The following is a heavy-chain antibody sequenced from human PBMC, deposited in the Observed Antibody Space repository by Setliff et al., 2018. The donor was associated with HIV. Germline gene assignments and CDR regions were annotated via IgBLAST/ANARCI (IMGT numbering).Heavy chain of an antibody. CDR2: INVGNGDT. V-gene: IGHV1-3*01. CDR3: ARGALLAVFDFDH. CDR1: GYTFTTYS. Sequence: AASVKVSCKASGYTFTTYSLHWVRQAPGQSLEWMGWINVGNGDTKYSQDLQGRITITRDTSANTAYMELSRLRSDDTAVYFCARGALLAVFDFDHWGHGTLVT. J-gene: IGHJ4*01. D-gene: IGHD3-10*01.